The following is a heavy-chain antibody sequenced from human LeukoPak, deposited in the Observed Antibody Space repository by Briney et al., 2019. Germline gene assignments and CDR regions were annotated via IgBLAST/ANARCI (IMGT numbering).Heavy chain of an antibody. J-gene: IGHJ4*02. CDR3: ARADGG. V-gene: IGHV3-30*03. D-gene: IGHD3-16*01. CDR1: GFTFSSFG. Sequence: PGGSLRLSCAASGFTFSSFGIHWVRQAPSKGLEWVAVISYDGGKAYYADSVKGRFTISRDNSKNTVYLQMSSLRAEDTAVYYCARADGGCGQGTLVTVSS. CDR2: ISYDGGKA.